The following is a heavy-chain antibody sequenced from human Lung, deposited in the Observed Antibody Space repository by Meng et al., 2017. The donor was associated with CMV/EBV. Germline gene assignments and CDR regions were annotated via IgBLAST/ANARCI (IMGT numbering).Heavy chain of an antibody. V-gene: IGHV5-51*01. Sequence: GEXXKISCKGSGYSFTSYWIGWVRQMPGEGLEWMGIIYPGDSDTRYSPSFQGQVTISADKSISTAYLQWSSLKASDTAMYYCARRGYSNTDPSNWFDPWCQGTLVTVSS. CDR2: IYPGDSDT. CDR1: GYSFTSYW. CDR3: ARRGYSNTDPSNWFDP. J-gene: IGHJ5*02. D-gene: IGHD6-13*01.